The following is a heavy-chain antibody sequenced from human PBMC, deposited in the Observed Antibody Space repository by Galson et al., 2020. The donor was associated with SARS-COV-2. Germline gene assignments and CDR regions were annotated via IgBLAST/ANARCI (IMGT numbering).Heavy chain of an antibody. V-gene: IGHV3-23*01. CDR2: INGGGGDT. Sequence: GGSLRLSCAAPGFTFTRYAIHWVRQTPGKGLEWVSAINGGGGDTYYSDSVKGRFTISRDNSKNTVSLQMNSLGAEDTDVYYCARDPYGSGNYPFDYWGQGTLVTVSS. J-gene: IGHJ4*02. CDR1: GFTFTRYA. D-gene: IGHD3-10*01. CDR3: ARDPYGSGNYPFDY.